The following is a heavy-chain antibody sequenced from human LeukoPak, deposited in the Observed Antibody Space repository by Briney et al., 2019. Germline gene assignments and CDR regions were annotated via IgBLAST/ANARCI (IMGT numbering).Heavy chain of an antibody. J-gene: IGHJ3*02. V-gene: IGHV4-59*01. CDR2: IYYTGDT. CDR3: ARSFTSDLAFDI. CDR1: GGSISSYY. D-gene: IGHD3-16*02. Sequence: SETLSLTCTASGGSISSYYWSWIRQPPGKGLEWIGYIYYTGDTNYSPSLKSRVTISVDTSKNQFSLKLSSVTAADTAVYYCARSFTSDLAFDIWGQGTMVTVSS.